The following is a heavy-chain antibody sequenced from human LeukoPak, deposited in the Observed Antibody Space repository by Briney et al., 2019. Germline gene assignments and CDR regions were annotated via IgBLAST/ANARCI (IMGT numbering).Heavy chain of an antibody. Sequence: VASVKVSCKASGGTFSSYAISWVRQAPGQGLEWMGRIIPILGIANYAQKFQGRVTITADKSTSTAYMELSSLRSEDTAVYYCARDTQGVRGDYFDYWGQGTLVTVSS. CDR2: IIPILGIA. V-gene: IGHV1-69*04. D-gene: IGHD3-10*02. J-gene: IGHJ4*02. CDR1: GGTFSSYA. CDR3: ARDTQGVRGDYFDY.